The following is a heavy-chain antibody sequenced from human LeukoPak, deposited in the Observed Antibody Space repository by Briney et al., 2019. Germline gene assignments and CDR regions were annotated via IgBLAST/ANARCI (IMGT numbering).Heavy chain of an antibody. CDR3: AGRLWRRDGYNLSAFDI. D-gene: IGHD5-24*01. CDR2: IYYSGST. V-gene: IGHV4-59*01. J-gene: IGHJ3*02. Sequence: SETLSLTCTVSGGSISSYYWSWIRQPPGKGLEWIGYIYYSGSTNYNPSLKSRVTISVDTSRNQFSLKLNSVTAADTAVYYCAGRLWRRDGYNLSAFDIWGQGTMVTVSS. CDR1: GGSISSYY.